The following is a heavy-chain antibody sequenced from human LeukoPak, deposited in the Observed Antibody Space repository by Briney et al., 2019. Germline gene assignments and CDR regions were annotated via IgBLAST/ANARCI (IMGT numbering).Heavy chain of an antibody. Sequence: SETLSLTCTVSGYSISSGYYWGWIRPPPGKGLEWIGSIYHSGSTYYNPSLKSRVTISVDTSKNQFSLKLSSVTAADTAVYYCARGPRITMIVVVTRRYNWFDPWGQGTLVTVSS. CDR2: IYHSGST. D-gene: IGHD3-22*01. V-gene: IGHV4-38-2*02. CDR1: GYSISSGYY. CDR3: ARGPRITMIVVVTRRYNWFDP. J-gene: IGHJ5*02.